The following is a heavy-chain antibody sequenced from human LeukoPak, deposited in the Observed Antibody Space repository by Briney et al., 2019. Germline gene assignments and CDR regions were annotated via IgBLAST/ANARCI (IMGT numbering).Heavy chain of an antibody. CDR2: IKSKTDGGTT. CDR3: TTDTDGWEYCSGDCYSVDY. Sequence: GGSLRLSCAASGFAFSNAWMSWVRQAPGKGLEWVGRIKSKTDGGTTDYAAPVKGRFTISRDDSKNTLYLQMNSLKTEDTAVYYCTTDTDGWEYCSGDCYSVDYWGQGTLVTVSS. J-gene: IGHJ4*02. D-gene: IGHD2-21*02. CDR1: GFAFSNAW. V-gene: IGHV3-15*01.